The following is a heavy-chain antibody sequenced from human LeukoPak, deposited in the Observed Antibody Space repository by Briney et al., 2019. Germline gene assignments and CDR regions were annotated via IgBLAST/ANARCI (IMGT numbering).Heavy chain of an antibody. V-gene: IGHV3-48*01. Sequence: PGGSLRLSCAASGITFSSYSMNWVRQAPGKGREWISYISSNSSTTFYADSVKGRFTISRDNAKNSLYVQMNSLRAEDTAIYYCARDGLMDVWGTGTTVTVSS. CDR3: ARDGLMDV. CDR1: GITFSSYS. CDR2: ISSNSSTT. J-gene: IGHJ6*03.